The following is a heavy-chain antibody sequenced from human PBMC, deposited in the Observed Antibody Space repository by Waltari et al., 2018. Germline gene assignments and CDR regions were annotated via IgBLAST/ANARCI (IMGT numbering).Heavy chain of an antibody. J-gene: IGHJ4*02. V-gene: IGHV3-30*02. Sequence: QVQLVESGGGVVQPGGSLRLSCAASGFTFSSYGMHWVRQAPGKGLEWVAFIRYDGSNKYYADSVKGRFTISRDNSKNTLYLQMNSLRAEDTAVYYCAKGGGLRFGLIDYWGQGTLVTVSS. CDR3: AKGGGLRFGLIDY. CDR1: GFTFSSYG. CDR2: IRYDGSNK. D-gene: IGHD3-3*01.